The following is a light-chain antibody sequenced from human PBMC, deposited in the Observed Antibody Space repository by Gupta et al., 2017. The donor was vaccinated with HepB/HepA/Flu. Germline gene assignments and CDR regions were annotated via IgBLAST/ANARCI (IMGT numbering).Light chain of an antibody. CDR1: QTITKY. Sequence: DIQVTQSPSSLSASVGDRVTITCRASQTITKYLNWYQQKPGKVPKLLINAATTLQSGVPSRFSGGRSGTDFTLTISSLQPEDFATYYCQQTDSTPPTFGGGTKVEIK. CDR2: AAT. J-gene: IGKJ4*01. CDR3: QQTDSTPPT. V-gene: IGKV1-39*01.